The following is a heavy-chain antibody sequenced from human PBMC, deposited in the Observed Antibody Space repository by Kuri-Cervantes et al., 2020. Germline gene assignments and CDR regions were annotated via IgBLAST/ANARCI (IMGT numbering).Heavy chain of an antibody. CDR1: GYSISSGYY. J-gene: IGHJ1*01. D-gene: IGHD6-19*01. V-gene: IGHV4-38-2*01. CDR2: IYHSGST. CDR3: ARLGSGWVQH. Sequence: GSLRLSCAVSGYSISSGYYWGWIRQPPGKGLEWIGSIYHSGSTYYNPSLKSRVTISVDTSKNQFSLKLSSVTVADTAVYYCARLGSGWVQHWGQGTLVTVSS.